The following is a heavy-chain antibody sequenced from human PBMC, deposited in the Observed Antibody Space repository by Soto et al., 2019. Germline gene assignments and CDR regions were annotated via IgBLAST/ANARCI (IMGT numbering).Heavy chain of an antibody. CDR2: IYYSGST. CDR3: ARAPINTYYDFWTDYYYYMDV. Sequence: PSETLSLTCSVSGGSISSYYWSWIRQPPGEGLEWIGYIYYSGSTNYNPSLKSRVTISVDTSKNQFSLKLSSVTAADTAVYYCARAPINTYYDFWTDYYYYMDVWGKGTTVTVSS. CDR1: GGSISSYY. D-gene: IGHD3-3*01. J-gene: IGHJ6*03. V-gene: IGHV4-59*01.